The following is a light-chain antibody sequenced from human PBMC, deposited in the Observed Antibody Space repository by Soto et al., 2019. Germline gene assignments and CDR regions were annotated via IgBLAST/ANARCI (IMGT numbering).Light chain of an antibody. CDR3: QQSYNTPWT. V-gene: IGKV1-39*01. CDR1: QSITNW. CDR2: AAS. Sequence: DIQMTQSPSTLSASVGDRVTITCRASQSITNWLAWYQQKPGKAPNLLIYAASSLQSGVPSRFSGSASGTDFTLTISSLQPEDFATYYCQQSYNTPWTFGQGTKVDIK. J-gene: IGKJ1*01.